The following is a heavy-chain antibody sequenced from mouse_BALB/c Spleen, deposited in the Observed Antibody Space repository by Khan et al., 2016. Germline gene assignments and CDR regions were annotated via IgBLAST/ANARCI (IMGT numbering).Heavy chain of an antibody. Sequence: VQLQEPGAELAKPGASVKMSCKASGHTLTSYWMHWVKQRPGQGLEWIGYINPSTGYTEYNQKFKDKATLTADKSSSTAYMQLSSLTSEDSAVXYCARLGQGAYWGQETLITISA. J-gene: IGHJ3*01. D-gene: IGHD4-1*01. V-gene: IGHV1-7*01. CDR2: INPSTGYT. CDR3: ARLGQGAY. CDR1: GHTLTSYW.